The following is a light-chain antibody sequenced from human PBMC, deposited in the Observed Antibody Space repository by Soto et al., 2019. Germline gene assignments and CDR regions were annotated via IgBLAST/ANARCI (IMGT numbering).Light chain of an antibody. J-gene: IGLJ1*01. Sequence: QSVLTQPASVSGSTGQSITISCTGTSSDVGGYNYVSWYQQHPGKAPKLMIYAVTDRPSGVSSRFSGSKSGNTASLTISGLQAEDEADYYCSSYTSSNNYVFGNGTKVTVL. CDR1: SSDVGGYNY. CDR2: AVT. CDR3: SSYTSSNNYV. V-gene: IGLV2-14*01.